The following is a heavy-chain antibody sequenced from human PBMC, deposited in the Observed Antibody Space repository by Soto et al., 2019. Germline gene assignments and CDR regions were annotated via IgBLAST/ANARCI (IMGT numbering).Heavy chain of an antibody. J-gene: IGHJ4*02. CDR3: ARATTYSSSREFDY. V-gene: IGHV4-4*02. D-gene: IGHD6-6*01. Sequence: SETLSLTCAVSGGSISSSNWWSWVRQPPGKGLEWIGEIYHSGSTNYNPSLKSRVTISVDKSKNQFSLKLSSVTAADTAVYYCARATTYSSSREFDYWGQGTLVTVSS. CDR1: GGSISSSNW. CDR2: IYHSGST.